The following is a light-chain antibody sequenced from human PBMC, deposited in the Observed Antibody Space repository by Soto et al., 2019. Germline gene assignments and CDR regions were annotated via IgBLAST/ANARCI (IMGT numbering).Light chain of an antibody. CDR1: QDISSS. CDR3: QQSYVTPWT. V-gene: IGKV1-39*01. CDR2: AAS. J-gene: IGKJ1*01. Sequence: DIQMTQSPSSLSASIGDRVTISCRASQDISSSLNWYQHKSGKAPKLLIYAASGLHSGVPSRFSGSGSRTDFTLTISSLQPEDFATYYCQQSYVTPWTFGQGTKVEIK.